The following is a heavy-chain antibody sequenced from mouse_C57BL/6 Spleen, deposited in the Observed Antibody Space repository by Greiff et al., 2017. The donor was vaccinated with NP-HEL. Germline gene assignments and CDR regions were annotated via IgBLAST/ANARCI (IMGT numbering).Heavy chain of an antibody. J-gene: IGHJ4*01. Sequence: EVQLQQSGAELVRPGASVKLSCTASGFNIKDYYMHWVKQRPEQGLEWIGRIAPDDGDTEYAPKFQGKATMTADTSSNTAYLQLSSLTSEATAVYYCTTSYYGGSYAMDYWGQGTSVTVSS. CDR2: IAPDDGDT. V-gene: IGHV14-1*01. D-gene: IGHD1-1*01. CDR3: TTSYYGGSYAMDY. CDR1: GFNIKDYY.